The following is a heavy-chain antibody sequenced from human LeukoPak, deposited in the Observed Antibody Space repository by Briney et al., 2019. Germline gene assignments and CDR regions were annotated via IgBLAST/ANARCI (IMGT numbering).Heavy chain of an antibody. J-gene: IGHJ3*02. CDR2: ISAYNGNT. CDR1: GYTFTSYY. D-gene: IGHD1-26*01. V-gene: IGHV1-18*01. CDR3: AREAEWELRDAFDI. Sequence: ASVKVSCKASGYTFTSYYIHWVRQAPGQRLEWMGWISAYNGNTNYAQKLQGRVTMTTDTSTSTAYMELRSLRSDDTAVYYCAREAEWELRDAFDIWGQGTMVTVSS.